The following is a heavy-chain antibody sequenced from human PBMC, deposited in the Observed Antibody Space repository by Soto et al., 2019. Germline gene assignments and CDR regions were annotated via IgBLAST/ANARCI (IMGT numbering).Heavy chain of an antibody. Sequence: ASVKVSCKASAYTFTGYYIQWVRQPPGQGLESTGRSNPQSGGTNYAQKFQARVTMTMDTSISTAYMELSRLRSDDTAVYYCAKSPARNTYYYHSSGQYPPGYFYGMDVWGQGTTVTVSS. V-gene: IGHV1-2*02. CDR2: SNPQSGGT. D-gene: IGHD3-22*01. J-gene: IGHJ6*02. CDR1: AYTFTGYY. CDR3: AKSPARNTYYYHSSGQYPPGYFYGMDV.